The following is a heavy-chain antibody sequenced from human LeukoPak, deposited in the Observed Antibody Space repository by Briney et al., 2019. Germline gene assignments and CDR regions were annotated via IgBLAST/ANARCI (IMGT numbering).Heavy chain of an antibody. Sequence: SETLSLTCTVSGGSISSYYWSWIRQPPGKGLEWIGYIYYSGSTNYNPSLKSRVTISVDTSKNQFSLKLSSVTAADTALYYCARGVGYSSSSGLGYWGQRTLVTVSS. J-gene: IGHJ4*02. D-gene: IGHD6-6*01. CDR2: IYYSGST. V-gene: IGHV4-59*01. CDR3: ARGVGYSSSSGLGY. CDR1: GGSISSYY.